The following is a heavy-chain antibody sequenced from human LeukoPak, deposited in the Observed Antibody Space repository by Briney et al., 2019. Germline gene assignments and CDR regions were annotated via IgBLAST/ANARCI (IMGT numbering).Heavy chain of an antibody. D-gene: IGHD1-26*01. Sequence: ASVKVSCKASGYTFTGYYMHWVRQAPGQGLEWMGWINPNSGGTNYAQKLQGRVTMTTDTSTSTAYMELRSLRSDDTAVYYCARDRGSYDWFDPWGQGTLVTVSS. CDR1: GYTFTGYY. V-gene: IGHV1-2*02. CDR3: ARDRGSYDWFDP. CDR2: INPNSGGT. J-gene: IGHJ5*02.